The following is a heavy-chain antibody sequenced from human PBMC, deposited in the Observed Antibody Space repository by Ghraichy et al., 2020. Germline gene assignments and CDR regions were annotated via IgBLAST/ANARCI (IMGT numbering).Heavy chain of an antibody. V-gene: IGHV3-64D*06. CDR2: ISSNGGST. Sequence: GGSLRLSCSASGFTFSSYAMHWVRQAPGKGLEYVSAISSNGGSTYYADSVKGRFTISRDNSKNTLYLQMSSLRAEDTAVYYCVKDRSGYWIDSGYMDVWGKGTTVTVSS. D-gene: IGHD1-1*01. CDR3: VKDRSGYWIDSGYMDV. J-gene: IGHJ6*03. CDR1: GFTFSSYA.